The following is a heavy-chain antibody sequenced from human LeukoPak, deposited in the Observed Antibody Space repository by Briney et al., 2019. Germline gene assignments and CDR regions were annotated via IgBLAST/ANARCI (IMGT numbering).Heavy chain of an antibody. D-gene: IGHD3-9*01. V-gene: IGHV4-34*01. CDR3: ARRAGLVINWFDP. Sequence: GSLRLSCAASGFTFSSYGMSWIRQPPGKGLEWIGEINHSGSTNYNPSLKSRVTISVDTSKNQFSLKLSSVTAADTAVYYCARRAGLVINWFDPWGQGTLVTVSS. CDR1: GFTFSSYG. CDR2: INHSGST. J-gene: IGHJ5*02.